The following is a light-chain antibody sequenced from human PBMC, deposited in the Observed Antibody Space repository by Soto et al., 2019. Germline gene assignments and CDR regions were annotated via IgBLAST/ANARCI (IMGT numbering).Light chain of an antibody. J-gene: IGKJ3*01. Sequence: IVLTHSPGTLSLSPWERATLSCRASQSVGSSLAWYQQKPGQAPRLLIYGISTRATGLPGRFSGSGSGTDFTLTISRLEPEDFAVYYCQQYGSSLFSFGPGTKVDIK. CDR2: GIS. CDR1: QSVGSS. CDR3: QQYGSSLFS. V-gene: IGKV3-20*01.